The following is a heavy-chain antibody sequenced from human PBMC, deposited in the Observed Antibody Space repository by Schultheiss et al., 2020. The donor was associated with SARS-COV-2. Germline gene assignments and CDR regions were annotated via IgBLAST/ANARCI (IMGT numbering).Heavy chain of an antibody. J-gene: IGHJ4*02. CDR2: TSSRSSFI. CDR3: AREPLPGYSSSWYLDY. D-gene: IGHD6-13*01. Sequence: GGSLRLSCAASGFTFSSYWMNWVRQAPGKGLEWVSSTSSRSSFIYYADSVKGRFTISRDNAKNSLYLQMNSLRAEDTAVYYCAREPLPGYSSSWYLDYWGQGTLVTVSS. CDR1: GFTFSSYW. V-gene: IGHV3-21*01.